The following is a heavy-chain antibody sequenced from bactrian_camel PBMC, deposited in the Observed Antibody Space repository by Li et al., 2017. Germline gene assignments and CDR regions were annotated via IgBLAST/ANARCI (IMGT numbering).Heavy chain of an antibody. CDR3: AKDHDDCYSGSLCLGFYSY. CDR2: ISWSGDSI. CDR1: GFETDKYGFHNYD. J-gene: IGHJ4*01. V-gene: IGHV3-1*01. D-gene: IGHD2*01. Sequence: QLVESGGDSVDSGGSVTLTCTASGFETDKYGFHNYDMDWTRQAPGKGLEWVAGISWSGDSIIYSDFVKGQFSISRDNAKNTVYLQLNSLKIEDTAVYYCAKDHDDCYSGSLCLGFYSYWGQGTQVTVS.